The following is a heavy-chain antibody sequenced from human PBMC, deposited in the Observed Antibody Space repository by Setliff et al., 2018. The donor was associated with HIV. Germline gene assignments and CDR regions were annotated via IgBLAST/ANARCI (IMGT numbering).Heavy chain of an antibody. CDR1: GVTYNDHF. CDR2: SRSKSEGYAT. Sequence: GESLTISCAVSGVTYNDHFMDWVRQAPGKGLEWLGRSRSKSEGYATYYAASVKDRFIISRDESKTALFLQMNSLRTEDAAIYYCALMLRGIPFWGRGTLVTVSS. V-gene: IGHV3-72*01. J-gene: IGHJ4*02. CDR3: ALMLRGIPF. D-gene: IGHD3-10*01.